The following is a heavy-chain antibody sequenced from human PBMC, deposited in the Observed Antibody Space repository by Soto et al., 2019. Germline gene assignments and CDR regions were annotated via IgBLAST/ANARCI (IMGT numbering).Heavy chain of an antibody. CDR3: ARYCAGNACYSRHYYAMDV. D-gene: IGHD2-21*02. Sequence: QVQLVQSAGEVKKPGASAIVSCQASGYTFRNYIIAWLRQAPGQGLEWMGWISPYNGSTNYARQFRGRVNLTTDTSPSAAHLELRTLGSDDAATYYRARYCAGNACYSRHYYAMDVWGQGTTVSVSS. CDR2: ISPYNGST. CDR1: GYTFRNYI. V-gene: IGHV1-18*01. J-gene: IGHJ6*02.